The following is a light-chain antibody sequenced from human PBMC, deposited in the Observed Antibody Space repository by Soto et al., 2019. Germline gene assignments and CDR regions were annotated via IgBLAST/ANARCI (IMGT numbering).Light chain of an antibody. CDR1: SSNIGSNT. CDR2: SNN. Sequence: QPVLTQPPSASGTPGQRVTISCSGSSSNIGSNTVNWYQQLPGTAPKLLIYSNNQRPSGVPDRFSGSKSGTSASLAISGLQSEDEADYYCAAWDDSLNGLVVFGGETKLTVL. V-gene: IGLV1-44*01. CDR3: AAWDDSLNGLVV. J-gene: IGLJ2*01.